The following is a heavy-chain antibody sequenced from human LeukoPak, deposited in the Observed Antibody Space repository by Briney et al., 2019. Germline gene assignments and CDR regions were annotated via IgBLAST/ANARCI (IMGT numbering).Heavy chain of an antibody. CDR1: GDSITGYF. CDR3: ARRNLYSSSNYFDY. Sequence: PSETLSLTCSVSGDSITGYFWGWIRQPPGKGLEWIGSIYYSGSTYYNPSLKSRVTISVDTSKNQFSLKLSSVTAADTAVYYCARRNLYSSSNYFDYWGQGTLVTVSS. D-gene: IGHD6-19*01. CDR2: IYYSGST. J-gene: IGHJ4*02. V-gene: IGHV4-39*07.